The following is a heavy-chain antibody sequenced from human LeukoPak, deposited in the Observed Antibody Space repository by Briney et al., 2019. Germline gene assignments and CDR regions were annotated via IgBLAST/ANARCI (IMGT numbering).Heavy chain of an antibody. CDR3: ARGWLAETTLVTPYNY. Sequence: SVKVSCKASGYTFTSYGISWVRQAPGQGLEWMGGITPIFGTAVYAQKFQGRVTITAVESMSTAYMELTSLRSEDTATYYCARGWLAETTLVTPYNYWGQGTLVTVSS. CDR2: ITPIFGTA. J-gene: IGHJ4*02. CDR1: GYTFTSYG. D-gene: IGHD4-23*01. V-gene: IGHV1-69*13.